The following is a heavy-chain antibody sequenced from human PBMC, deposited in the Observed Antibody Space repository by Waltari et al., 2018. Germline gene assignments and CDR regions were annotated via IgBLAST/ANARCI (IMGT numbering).Heavy chain of an antibody. CDR3: AARYNWNYS. D-gene: IGHD1-7*01. CDR2: TSASEDQT. V-gene: IGHV3-23*01. CDR1: GVTFSSYA. J-gene: IGHJ4*02. Sequence: EAQLLESGGGLIQPWASLRLSCAASGVTFSSYAMSWVRQAPGKGREWVSTTSASEDQTDYADSVKGRFTISRDNSKTTLYLQMNSLRAEDTAVYYCAARYNWNYSWGQGTLVTVSS.